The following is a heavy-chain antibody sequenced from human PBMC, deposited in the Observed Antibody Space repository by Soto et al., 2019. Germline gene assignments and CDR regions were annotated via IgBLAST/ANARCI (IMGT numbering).Heavy chain of an antibody. J-gene: IGHJ6*02. V-gene: IGHV1-46*01. CDR2: INPSGGST. Sequence: ASVKVSCKASGYTFTSYYMHWVRQAPGQGLEWMGIINPSGGSTSYAQKFQGRVTMTRDTSTSTVYMELSSLRSEDTAVYYCARVFRSGYQLPNYYYYGMDVWGQGTTVTVSS. CDR3: ARVFRSGYQLPNYYYYGMDV. CDR1: GYTFTSYY. D-gene: IGHD2-2*01.